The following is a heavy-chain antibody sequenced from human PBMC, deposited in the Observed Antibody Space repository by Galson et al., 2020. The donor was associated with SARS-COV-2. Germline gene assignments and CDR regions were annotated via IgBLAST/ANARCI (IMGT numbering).Heavy chain of an antibody. CDR3: VRGRTGSD. D-gene: IGHD1-26*01. CDR2: IDSSSEYV. Sequence: GESLKISCSASGFIFKNYNMNWVRQAPGKGLEWVSFIDSSSEYVYYADSVKGRFTISRDDAKNSLYLQMNSLRVEDTAFYYCVRGRTGSDWGQGTLVTVSS. V-gene: IGHV3-21*01. CDR1: GFIFKNYN. J-gene: IGHJ4*02.